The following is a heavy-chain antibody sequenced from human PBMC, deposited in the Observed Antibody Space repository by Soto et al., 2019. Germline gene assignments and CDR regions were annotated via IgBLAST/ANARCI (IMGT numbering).Heavy chain of an antibody. CDR2: ISGSGGST. V-gene: IGHV3-23*01. CDR3: AKDLGSSWFYAYYGMDV. D-gene: IGHD6-13*01. Sequence: GGSLRLSCAASGFTFSSYAMSWVRQAPGKGLEWVSAISGSGGSTYYADSVKGRFTISRDNSKNTLYLQMNSLRAEDTAVYYCAKDLGSSWFYAYYGMDVWGQGTTVTSP. CDR1: GFTFSSYA. J-gene: IGHJ6*02.